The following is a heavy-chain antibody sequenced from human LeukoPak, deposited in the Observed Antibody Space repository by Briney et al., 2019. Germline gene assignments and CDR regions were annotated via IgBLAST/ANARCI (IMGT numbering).Heavy chain of an antibody. CDR3: AKVNSMVRGVTYYFDY. CDR1: GFTFSSYG. Sequence: PGGSLRLSCAASGFTFSSYGMHWVRQAPGKGLEWVAVISYDGSNKYYADSVKGRFTISRDNSKNTLYLQMNSLRAEDTAVYYCAKVNSMVRGVTYYFDYWGQGTLVTVSS. CDR2: ISYDGSNK. J-gene: IGHJ4*02. D-gene: IGHD3-10*01. V-gene: IGHV3-30*18.